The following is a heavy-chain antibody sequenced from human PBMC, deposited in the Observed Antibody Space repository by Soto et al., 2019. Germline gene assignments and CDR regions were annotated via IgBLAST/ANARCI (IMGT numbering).Heavy chain of an antibody. Sequence: SETLSLTCTVSGGSISSSSYYWGWIRQPPGKGLEWIGSIYYSGSTYYNPSLKSRVTISVDTSKNQFSLKLSSVTAADTAVYYCARLCIAITGYYFDYWGQGTLVTVSS. CDR3: ARLCIAITGYYFDY. CDR1: GGSISSSSYY. J-gene: IGHJ4*02. CDR2: IYYSGST. D-gene: IGHD6-13*01. V-gene: IGHV4-39*01.